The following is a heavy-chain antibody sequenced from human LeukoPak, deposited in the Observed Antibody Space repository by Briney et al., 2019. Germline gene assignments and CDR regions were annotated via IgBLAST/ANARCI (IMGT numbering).Heavy chain of an antibody. Sequence: GGSLRLSCAASGFSFSMYSMSWIRQAPGKGLEWVSAISGSGGSTYYADSVKGRFTISRDNSKNTLYLQMNSLRAEDTAVYYCAKDVAGFYYYYMGVWGKGTTVTVSS. J-gene: IGHJ6*03. CDR2: ISGSGGST. V-gene: IGHV3-23*01. CDR3: AKDVAGFYYYYMGV. CDR1: GFSFSMYS. D-gene: IGHD6-19*01.